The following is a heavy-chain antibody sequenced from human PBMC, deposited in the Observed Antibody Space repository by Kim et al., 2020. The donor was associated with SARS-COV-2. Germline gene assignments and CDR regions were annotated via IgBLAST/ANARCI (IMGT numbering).Heavy chain of an antibody. D-gene: IGHD3-3*01. V-gene: IGHV3-30*18. CDR3: AKDGRAYYDFWSGYRISYYFDY. Sequence: GGSLRLSCAASGFTFSNYAMHWVRQAPGKGLEWVAVISYDGSNKYYADSVKGRFTISRDNSKNTLYLQMNSLRAEDTAVYYCAKDGRAYYDFWSGYRISYYFDYWGQGTLVTVSS. CDR2: ISYDGSNK. CDR1: GFTFSNYA. J-gene: IGHJ4*02.